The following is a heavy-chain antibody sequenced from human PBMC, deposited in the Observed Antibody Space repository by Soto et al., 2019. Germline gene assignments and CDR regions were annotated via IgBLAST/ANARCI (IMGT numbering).Heavy chain of an antibody. CDR2: IYYSGST. J-gene: IGHJ4*02. CDR1: GGSISSYY. CDR3: ARGYCSSTSCYPTPFDY. Sequence: SETLSLTCTVSGGSISSYYWSWIRQPPGKGLEWIGYIYYSGSTNYNPSLKSRVTISVDTSKNQFSLKLSSVTAADTAVYYCARGYCSSTSCYPTPFDYWGQGTLVTVSS. D-gene: IGHD2-2*01. V-gene: IGHV4-59*01.